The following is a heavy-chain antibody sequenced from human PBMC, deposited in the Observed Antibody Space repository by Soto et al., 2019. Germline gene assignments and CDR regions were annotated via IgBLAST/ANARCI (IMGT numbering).Heavy chain of an antibody. CDR2: ISNDGSKE. V-gene: IGHV3-30*18. Sequence: QVQLVESGGGVVQPGRSLRLSCAASGFAFSSYGMHWVRQAPGKGLEWVAVISNDGSKEYYTDSVKGRFTISRDNSKNTQYLQMNGLRTEDTGVYYSTKDQGHYLPLDPWGQGTLVTVSS. D-gene: IGHD3-10*01. CDR3: TKDQGHYLPLDP. CDR1: GFAFSSYG. J-gene: IGHJ5*02.